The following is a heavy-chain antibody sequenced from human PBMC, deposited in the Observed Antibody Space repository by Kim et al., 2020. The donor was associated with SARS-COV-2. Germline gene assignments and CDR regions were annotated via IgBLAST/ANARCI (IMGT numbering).Heavy chain of an antibody. V-gene: IGHV3-30*18. CDR3: AKEVGGYWAGLVDY. CDR2: ISYDGSNK. CDR1: GFTFSSYG. J-gene: IGHJ4*02. Sequence: GGSLRLSCAASGFTFSSYGMHWVRQAPGKGLEWVAVISYDGSNKYYADSVKGRFTISRDNSKNTLYLQMNSLRAEDTAVYYCAKEVGGYWAGLVDYWGQGTLVTVSS. D-gene: IGHD5-12*01.